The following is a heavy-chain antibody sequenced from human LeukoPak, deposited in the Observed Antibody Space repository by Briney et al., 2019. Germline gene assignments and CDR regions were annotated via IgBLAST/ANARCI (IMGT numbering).Heavy chain of an antibody. CDR1: GFTFSSYA. J-gene: IGHJ6*02. Sequence: QSGGSLRLSCAASGFTFSSYAMSWVRQAPGKRLEWVSAISGSGGSTYYADSVKGRFTISRDNSKNTLYLQMNSLRAEDTAVYYCAKDLWFGESYGMDVWGQGTTVTVSS. CDR2: ISGSGGST. V-gene: IGHV3-23*01. CDR3: AKDLWFGESYGMDV. D-gene: IGHD3-10*01.